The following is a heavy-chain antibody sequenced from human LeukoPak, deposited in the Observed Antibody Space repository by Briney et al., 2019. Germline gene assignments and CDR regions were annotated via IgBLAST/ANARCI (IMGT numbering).Heavy chain of an antibody. CDR1: GGSISSYY. J-gene: IGHJ4*02. V-gene: IGHV4-59*01. CDR2: IYYSGST. D-gene: IGHD3-10*01. CDR3: ARTGRGDFDY. Sequence: SETLSLTCTVSGGSISSYYWSWIRQPPGKGLEWIGYIYYSGSTNYNPSLKSRVTISVDTSKNQFSLKLSSVTAADTAVYYCARTGRGDFDYWGQGTLVTVSS.